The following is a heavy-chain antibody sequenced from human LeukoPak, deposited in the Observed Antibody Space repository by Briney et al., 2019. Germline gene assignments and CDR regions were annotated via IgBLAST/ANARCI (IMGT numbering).Heavy chain of an antibody. J-gene: IGHJ3*01. CDR1: GFTFSKNA. D-gene: IGHD4-17*01. CDR3: GRDPNGDYVGAFEF. Sequence: GGSLRLSCAASGFTFSKNALVWVRQAPGKGLEWVSASSSGGANPLYADAVKGRFTISRDNSKNALYLQMNSLRAEDTAVYFCGRDPNGDYVGAFEFWGHGTTVIVSS. V-gene: IGHV3-23*01. CDR2: SSSGGANP.